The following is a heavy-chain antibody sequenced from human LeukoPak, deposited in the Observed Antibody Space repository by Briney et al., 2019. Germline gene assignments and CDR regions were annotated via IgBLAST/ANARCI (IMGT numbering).Heavy chain of an antibody. J-gene: IGHJ3*02. CDR1: GYSFTSYW. CDR3: ARQYRRYSSGWSNDAFDI. V-gene: IGHV5-51*01. D-gene: IGHD6-19*01. Sequence: GESLKISCXGSGYSFTSYWIGWVRQMPGKGLEWMGIIYPGDSDTRYSPSFQGQVTISADKSISTAYLQWSSLKASDTAMYYCARQYRRYSSGWSNDAFDIWGQGTMVTVSS. CDR2: IYPGDSDT.